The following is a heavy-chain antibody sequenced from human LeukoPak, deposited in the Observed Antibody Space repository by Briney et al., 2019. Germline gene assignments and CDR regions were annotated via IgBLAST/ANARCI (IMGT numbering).Heavy chain of an antibody. CDR3: ARLSSHYGDYKVDP. V-gene: IGHV1-8*02. Sequence: ASVKVSCKASGYTFTNYFIHWVRQAPGQGLEWMGWMNPHSGKTGYAQNFQGRVTMTRDTSISTAYMELSSLRSEDTAVYYCARLSSHYGDYKVDPWGQGTLVTVSS. CDR2: MNPHSGKT. J-gene: IGHJ5*02. CDR1: GYTFTNYF. D-gene: IGHD4-17*01.